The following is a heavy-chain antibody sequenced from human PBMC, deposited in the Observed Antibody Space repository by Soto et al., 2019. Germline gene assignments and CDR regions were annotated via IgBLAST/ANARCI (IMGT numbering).Heavy chain of an antibody. V-gene: IGHV3-33*01. CDR1: GFTFSSYG. CDR3: ARDRGIVVVPAAHGPTSYYFDY. Sequence: GGSLRLSCAASGFTFSSYGMHWVRQAPGKGLEWVAVIWYDGSNKYYADSVKGRFTISRDNSKNTLYLQMNSLRAEDTAVYYCARDRGIVVVPAAHGPTSYYFDYWGQGTLVTVSS. D-gene: IGHD2-2*01. CDR2: IWYDGSNK. J-gene: IGHJ4*02.